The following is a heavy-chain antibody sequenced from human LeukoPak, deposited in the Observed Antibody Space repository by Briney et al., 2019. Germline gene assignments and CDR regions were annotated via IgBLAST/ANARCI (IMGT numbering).Heavy chain of an antibody. CDR2: IYYSGST. CDR3: ARTTEGGYTYDYFYYYYMDV. CDR1: GGSFSGYY. D-gene: IGHD5-18*01. J-gene: IGHJ6*03. V-gene: IGHV4-59*01. Sequence: PSETLSLTCAVYGGSFSGYYWSWIRQPPGKGLEWIGYIYYSGSTNYNPSLKSRVTISVDTSKNQFSLKLSSVTAADTAVYYCARTTEGGYTYDYFYYYYMDVWGKGTTVTISS.